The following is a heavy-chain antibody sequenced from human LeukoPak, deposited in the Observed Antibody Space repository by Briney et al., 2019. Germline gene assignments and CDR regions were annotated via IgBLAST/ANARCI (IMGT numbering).Heavy chain of an antibody. V-gene: IGHV1-8*01. D-gene: IGHD3-9*01. Sequence: ASVKVSCKASGYTFTSYDINWVRQATGQGLEWRGGMNPNSGNTGYAQKFQGRVTMTRNTSISTAYMELSSLRSEDTAVYYCARGGLRYFDWLLTPNYNWFDPWGQGTLVTVSS. J-gene: IGHJ5*02. CDR1: GYTFTSYD. CDR2: MNPNSGNT. CDR3: ARGGLRYFDWLLTPNYNWFDP.